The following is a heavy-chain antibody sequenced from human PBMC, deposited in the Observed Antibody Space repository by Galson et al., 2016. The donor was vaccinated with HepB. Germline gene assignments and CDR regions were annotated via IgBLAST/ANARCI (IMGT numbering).Heavy chain of an antibody. D-gene: IGHD4-17*01. Sequence: SLRLSCAVSGLDFRRYWMHWVRQTPGKGLVWVSRINADGTATGYADSVKGRFTISRDDAKNTLNLQMNRLRAEDTAVYYCAKKWSYGDYSYFDYWGQGTLVTVSS. CDR1: GLDFRRYW. V-gene: IGHV3-74*01. CDR2: INADGTAT. CDR3: AKKWSYGDYSYFDY. J-gene: IGHJ4*02.